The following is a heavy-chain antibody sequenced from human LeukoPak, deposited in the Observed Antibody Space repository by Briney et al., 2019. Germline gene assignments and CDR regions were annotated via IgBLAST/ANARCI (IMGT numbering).Heavy chain of an antibody. V-gene: IGHV4-61*02. CDR2: IYTSGST. D-gene: IGHD5-12*01. CDR3: ARGALRRLRGYYYYYMDV. Sequence: PSETLSLTCTVSGGSISSGSYYWSWIRQPGGKGLEWIGRIYTSGSTNYNPSLKSRVTISVDTSKIQFSLKLSSVTAADTAVYYCARGALRRLRGYYYYYMDVWGKGTTVTVSS. J-gene: IGHJ6*03. CDR1: GGSISSGSYY.